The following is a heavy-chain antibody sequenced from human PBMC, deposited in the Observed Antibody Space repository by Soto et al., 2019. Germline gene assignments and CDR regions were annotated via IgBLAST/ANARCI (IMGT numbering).Heavy chain of an antibody. D-gene: IGHD5-18*01. CDR3: AGPGYSSQDY. CDR2: ISGSGDGT. Sequence: RSLRLSCAASGFTFSSFALSWVRQAPGKGLEWVSAISGSGDGTDYAASVKGRFTISRDNSKNTLYLQMNSFRAEDTAVYYCAGPGYSSQDYWGQGALVTVSS. V-gene: IGHV3-23*01. CDR1: GFTFSSFA. J-gene: IGHJ4*02.